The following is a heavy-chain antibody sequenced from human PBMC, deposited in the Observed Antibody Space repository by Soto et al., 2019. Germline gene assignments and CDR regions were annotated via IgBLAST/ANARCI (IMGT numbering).Heavy chain of an antibody. V-gene: IGHV3-23*01. CDR1: GFTFSSGA. J-gene: IGHJ4*02. CDR2: VSGSGGST. Sequence: GGSLRLSCAASGFTFSSGAMSLVRQAPGKGLEWVSAVSGSGGSTYYAACVKVRCTISRDNSKNTLYLQMNSMRAEHTAVYYCAPADGDPAGYWGQGTLVNVSS. D-gene: IGHD4-17*01. CDR3: APADGDPAGY.